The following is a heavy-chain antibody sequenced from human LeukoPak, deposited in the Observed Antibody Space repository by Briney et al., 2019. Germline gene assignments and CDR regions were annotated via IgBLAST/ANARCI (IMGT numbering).Heavy chain of an antibody. V-gene: IGHV3-23*01. J-gene: IGHJ4*02. D-gene: IGHD2-15*01. CDR3: AKAGGLSCYSTLNY. Sequence: GGSLRLSCAASGFTFSSYAMSWVRQAPGKGLEWVSAISGSGGSTYYADSVKGRFTISRDNSKNTLYLQMNSLRAEDTAVYYCAKAGGLSCYSTLNYWGQGTLVTVSS. CDR1: GFTFSSYA. CDR2: ISGSGGST.